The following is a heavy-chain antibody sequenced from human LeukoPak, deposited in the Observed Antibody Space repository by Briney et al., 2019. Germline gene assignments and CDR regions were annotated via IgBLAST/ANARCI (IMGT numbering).Heavy chain of an antibody. D-gene: IGHD3-22*01. V-gene: IGHV1-58*02. CDR1: GFTFTSSA. Sequence: SVKVSCKASGFTFTSSAMQWVRQARGQRLEWIGWIVVGSGNTNYAQKFQERVTITRDMSSSTAYMELSSLRSEDTAVYYCAAAGDGYYYRWAFDIWGQGTMVTVSS. CDR2: IVVGSGNT. J-gene: IGHJ3*02. CDR3: AAAGDGYYYRWAFDI.